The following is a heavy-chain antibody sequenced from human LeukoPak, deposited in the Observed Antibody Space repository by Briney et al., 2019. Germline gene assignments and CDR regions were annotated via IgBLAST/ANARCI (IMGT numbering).Heavy chain of an antibody. D-gene: IGHD6-19*01. V-gene: IGHV1-24*01. CDR2: FDPEDGET. J-gene: IGHJ1*01. CDR3: ARDIRNIAVAGTYFQH. Sequence: ASVKVSCKVSGYTLTELSMHWVRQAPGKGLEWMGGFDPEDGETIYAQKLQGRVTMTTDTSTSTAYMELRSLRSDDTAVYYCARDIRNIAVAGTYFQHWGQGTLVTVSS. CDR1: GYTLTELS.